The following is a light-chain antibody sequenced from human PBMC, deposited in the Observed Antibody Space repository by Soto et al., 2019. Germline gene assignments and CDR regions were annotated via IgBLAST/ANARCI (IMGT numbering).Light chain of an antibody. Sequence: EIVMTQSPATVSVSPGERATLYCRASQSVSSSYLAWYQQKPGQAPRLLIYGAASRATGIPDRFSGSGSGTDFTLTISRLEPEDFAVYYCHLYGSSPPWTFGQGTKVDIK. CDR3: HLYGSSPPWT. CDR2: GAA. CDR1: QSVSSSY. V-gene: IGKV3-20*01. J-gene: IGKJ1*01.